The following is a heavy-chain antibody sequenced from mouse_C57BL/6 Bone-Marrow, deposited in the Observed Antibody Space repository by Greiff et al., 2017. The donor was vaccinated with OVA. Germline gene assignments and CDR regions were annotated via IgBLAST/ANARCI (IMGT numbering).Heavy chain of an antibody. CDR1: GYTFTSYW. Sequence: QVQLQQPGAELVKPGASVKMSCKASGYTFTSYWITWVKQRPGQGLEWIGDIYPGSGSTNYNEKFKSKATLTVDTSSSTAYMQLSSLTSEDSAVYYCARSAERETDAMDYWGQGTSVTVSS. J-gene: IGHJ4*01. V-gene: IGHV1-55*01. CDR2: IYPGSGST. CDR3: ARSAERETDAMDY. D-gene: IGHD6-1*01.